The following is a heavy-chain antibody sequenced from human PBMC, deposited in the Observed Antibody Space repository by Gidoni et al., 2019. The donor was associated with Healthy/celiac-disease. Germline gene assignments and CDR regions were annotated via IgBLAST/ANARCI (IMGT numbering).Heavy chain of an antibody. V-gene: IGHV3-30*01. CDR2: ISYDGSNK. D-gene: IGHD4-17*01. CDR1: GFTFSRYA. J-gene: IGHJ3*02. CDR3: ARDLLIDYGDYAFDI. Sequence: QVQLVASGGGVVQPGRSLRLSCSASGFTFSRYAMHWVRQAPGKGLEWVAVISYDGSNKYYADSVKGRFTISRDNSKNTLYLQMNSLRAEDTAVYYCARDLLIDYGDYAFDIWGQGTMVTVSS.